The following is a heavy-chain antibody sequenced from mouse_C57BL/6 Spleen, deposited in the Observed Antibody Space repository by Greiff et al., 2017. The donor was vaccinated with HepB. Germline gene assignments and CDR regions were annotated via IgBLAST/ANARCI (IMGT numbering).Heavy chain of an antibody. D-gene: IGHD1-1*01. CDR1: GYAFSSSW. Sequence: VKLMESGPELVKPGASVKISCKASGYAFSSSWMNWVKQRPGKGLEWIGRIYPGDGDNNYNGKFKGKATLTADKSSSTAYMQLSSLTSEDSAVYFCARYITTVAYYFDYWGQGTTLTVSS. CDR3: ARYITTVAYYFDY. V-gene: IGHV1-82*01. J-gene: IGHJ2*01. CDR2: IYPGDGDN.